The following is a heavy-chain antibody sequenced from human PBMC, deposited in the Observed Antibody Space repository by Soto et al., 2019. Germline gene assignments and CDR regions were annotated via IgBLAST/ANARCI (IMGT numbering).Heavy chain of an antibody. CDR2: INPNSGGT. CDR1: GYTFTGYY. D-gene: IGHD2-2*01. V-gene: IGHV1-2*02. CDR3: ARSYCSSTSCYQRRNWFDP. J-gene: IGHJ5*02. Sequence: QVQLVQSGAEVKKPGASVKVSCKASGYTFTGYYMHWVRQAPGQGLEWMGWINPNSGGTNYAQKFQGKVTMTRDTSISTAYMELSRLRSDDTAVYYCARSYCSSTSCYQRRNWFDPWGQGTLVTVSS.